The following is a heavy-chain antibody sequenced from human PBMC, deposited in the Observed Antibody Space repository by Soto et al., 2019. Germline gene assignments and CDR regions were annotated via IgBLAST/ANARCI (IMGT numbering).Heavy chain of an antibody. CDR1: GFPFSSHP. J-gene: IGHJ4*02. CDR2: IRGSDAGT. CDR3: TKDPCTRSSCYFDF. D-gene: IGHD2-2*01. Sequence: EVQLLESGGGLVQPGGSWRLSGEAPGFPFSSHPLSGFRQAPGKGLGWFSAIRGSDAGTFDADSVRGRFTISRDNSKNTLYLHMTSLRVEDTAIYYCTKDPCTRSSCYFDFWGQGSLVTVSS. V-gene: IGHV3-23*01.